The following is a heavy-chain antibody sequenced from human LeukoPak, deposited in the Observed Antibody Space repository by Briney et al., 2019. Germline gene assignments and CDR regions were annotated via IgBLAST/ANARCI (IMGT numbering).Heavy chain of an antibody. J-gene: IGHJ5*02. CDR2: IYYSGST. Sequence: SETLSLTCTVSGGSISSSSYYWGWIRQPPGKGLEWIGSIYYSGSTYYNPSLKSRVTISVDTSKNQFSLKLSSVTAADTAVYYCARNYYDSSGYGWFDPWGQGTLVTVSS. V-gene: IGHV4-39*07. D-gene: IGHD3-22*01. CDR1: GGSISSSSYY. CDR3: ARNYYDSSGYGWFDP.